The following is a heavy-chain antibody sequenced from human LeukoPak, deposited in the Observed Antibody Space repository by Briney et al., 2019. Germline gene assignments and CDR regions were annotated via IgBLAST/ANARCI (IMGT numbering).Heavy chain of an antibody. J-gene: IGHJ3*02. Sequence: ASVKVSCKASGYTFTSYGISWVRQAPGQGLEWMGWISAYNGNTNYAQKLQGRVTMTTDTSTSTAYMELRSLRSDDTAVYYCARVLDESYYYDSNGYYAIWGQGTMVTVSS. CDR2: ISAYNGNT. V-gene: IGHV1-18*01. CDR1: GYTFTSYG. CDR3: ARVLDESYYYDSNGYYAI. D-gene: IGHD3-22*01.